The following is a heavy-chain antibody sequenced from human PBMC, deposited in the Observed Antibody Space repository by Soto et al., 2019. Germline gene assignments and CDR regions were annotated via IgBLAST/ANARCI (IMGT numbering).Heavy chain of an antibody. J-gene: IGHJ4*02. CDR3: ATAGYCSGGSCFDY. CDR2: INHSGST. CDR1: GGSFSGYY. V-gene: IGHV4-34*01. Sequence: SETLSLTCAVYGGSFSGYYWSWIRQPPGKGLEWIGEINHSGSTNYNPSLKSRVAISVDTSKNQFSLKLSSVTAADTAVYYCATAGYCSGGSCFDYWGQGTLVTVSS. D-gene: IGHD2-15*01.